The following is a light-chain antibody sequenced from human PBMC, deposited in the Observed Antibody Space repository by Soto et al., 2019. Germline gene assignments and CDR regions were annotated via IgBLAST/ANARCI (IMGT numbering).Light chain of an antibody. CDR1: QRVSNY. Sequence: DMVMTQGPATLSLSPGERVTLSCRASQRVSNYLAGYQQKPGQAPRILIYGASTRATDIPPSFTGSGSGTEFTLTISSLQSEDIAVYFCQQYRKGTQTFGQGTKVDIK. J-gene: IGKJ1*01. CDR3: QQYRKGTQT. V-gene: IGKV3-15*01. CDR2: GAS.